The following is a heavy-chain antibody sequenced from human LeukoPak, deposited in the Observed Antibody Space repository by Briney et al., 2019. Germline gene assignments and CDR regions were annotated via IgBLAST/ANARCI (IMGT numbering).Heavy chain of an antibody. CDR2: IYYSGST. Sequence: SETLSLTCTVSGGSISSYHWSWIRQPPGKGLEWIGYIYYSGSTNYNPSLKSRVTISVDTSKNQFSLKLSSVTAADTAVYYCARYDYGDYYFDYWGQGTLVTVSS. CDR3: ARYDYGDYYFDY. V-gene: IGHV4-59*01. J-gene: IGHJ4*02. D-gene: IGHD4-17*01. CDR1: GGSISSYH.